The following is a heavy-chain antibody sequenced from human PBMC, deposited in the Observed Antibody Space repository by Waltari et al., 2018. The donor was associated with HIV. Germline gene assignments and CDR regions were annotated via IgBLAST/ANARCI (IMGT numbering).Heavy chain of an antibody. D-gene: IGHD4-17*01. Sequence: EVLLVESGGGLVQPGGSLRLSCAASGFKFADYAMYWVRQAPGRGLEGGSSISWNSGTIGYADSVKGRFTTSRDNAKNSLSLQMNSLRADDTALYYCAKVAMTAVTSYAIDIWGQGTMVTVSS. CDR3: AKVAMTAVTSYAIDI. V-gene: IGHV3-9*01. CDR1: GFKFADYA. J-gene: IGHJ3*02. CDR2: ISWNSGTI.